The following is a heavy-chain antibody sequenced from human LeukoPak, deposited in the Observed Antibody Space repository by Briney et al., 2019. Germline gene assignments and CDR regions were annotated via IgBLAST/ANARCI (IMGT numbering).Heavy chain of an antibody. D-gene: IGHD6-13*01. CDR2: INHSGST. J-gene: IGHJ5*02. Sequence: SESLSLTCAVYGGSFSGYYWSWIRQPPGEGLEWIGEINHSGSTNYNPSLKSRVTISVDTSKNQFSLKLSSVTAADTAVYYCARRGSSWYRGWFDPWGQGTLVTVSS. CDR1: GGSFSGYY. V-gene: IGHV4-34*01. CDR3: ARRGSSWYRGWFDP.